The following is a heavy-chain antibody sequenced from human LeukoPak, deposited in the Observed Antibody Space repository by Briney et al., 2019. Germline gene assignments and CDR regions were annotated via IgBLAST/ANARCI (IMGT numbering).Heavy chain of an antibody. CDR1: GGSISSNSYY. Sequence: SETLSLTCAVSGGSISSNSYYWGWIRQPPGKGLEWIGSIYYSGSTYYNPSLKSRVTISVDTSKNQFSLKLSSVTAADTAVYYCARDGSTNYYYYMDVWGKGTTVTISS. D-gene: IGHD2-2*01. CDR3: ARDGSTNYYYYMDV. V-gene: IGHV4-39*07. CDR2: IYYSGST. J-gene: IGHJ6*03.